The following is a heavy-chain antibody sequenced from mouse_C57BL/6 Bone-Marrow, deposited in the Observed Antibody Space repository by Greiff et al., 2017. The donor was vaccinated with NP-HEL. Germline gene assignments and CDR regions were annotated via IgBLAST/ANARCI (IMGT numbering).Heavy chain of an antibody. Sequence: EVKLVESGGGLVKPGGSLKLSCAASGFTFSSYTMSWVRQTPEQRLEWVATISGGGGNTYYPDSVKGRFTISSDNAKNTLYLQMSSLRSEDTALYYCASLDSSGYGYWGQGTTLTVSS. CDR3: ASLDSSGYGY. J-gene: IGHJ2*01. V-gene: IGHV5-9*01. D-gene: IGHD3-2*02. CDR2: ISGGGGNT. CDR1: GFTFSSYT.